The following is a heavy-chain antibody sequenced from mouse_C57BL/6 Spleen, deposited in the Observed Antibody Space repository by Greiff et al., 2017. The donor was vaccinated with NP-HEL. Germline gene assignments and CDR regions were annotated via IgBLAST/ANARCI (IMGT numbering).Heavy chain of an antibody. CDR3: AGGNYGGMYYYAMDY. D-gene: IGHD2-1*01. CDR1: GYTFTSYW. CDR2: IHPNSGST. V-gene: IGHV1-64*01. J-gene: IGHJ4*01. Sequence: QVQLQQPGAELVKPGASVKLSCKASGYTFTSYWMHWVKQRPGQGLEWIGMIHPNSGSTNYNEKFKSKATLTVDKSSSTAYMQLSSLTSEDSAVYYCAGGNYGGMYYYAMDYWGQGTSVTVSP.